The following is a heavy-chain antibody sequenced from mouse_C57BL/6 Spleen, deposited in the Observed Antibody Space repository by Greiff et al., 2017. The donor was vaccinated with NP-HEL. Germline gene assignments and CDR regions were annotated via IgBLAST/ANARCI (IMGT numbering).Heavy chain of an antibody. CDR1: GYTFTGYW. J-gene: IGHJ3*01. D-gene: IGHD2-10*01. CDR3: AGAYPVAY. CDR2: ILPGSGST. V-gene: IGHV1-9*01. Sequence: VQLQQSGAELMKPGASVKLSCKATGYTFTGYWIEWVKQRPGHGLEWIGEILPGSGSTNYNAKFKGKATFTADTSSNTAYMQLSGLTTEDSAIYYVAGAYPVAYWGQGTLFTVSA.